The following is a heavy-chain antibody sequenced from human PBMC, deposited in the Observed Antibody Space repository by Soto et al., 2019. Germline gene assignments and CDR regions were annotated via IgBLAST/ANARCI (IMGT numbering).Heavy chain of an antibody. D-gene: IGHD3-3*01. CDR3: APGREEWPGPGY. CDR1: GYTFTSYG. CDR2: ISAYNGNR. J-gene: IGHJ4*03. V-gene: IGHV1-18*01. Sequence: DSVKVSCKASGYTFTSYGISWVRQAPGQGLEWMGWISAYNGNRNYAQKLQGRVTMTSKTSMSTAYMELRSLRSEHTAVYYCAPGREEWPGPGYWAHGKLVSVS.